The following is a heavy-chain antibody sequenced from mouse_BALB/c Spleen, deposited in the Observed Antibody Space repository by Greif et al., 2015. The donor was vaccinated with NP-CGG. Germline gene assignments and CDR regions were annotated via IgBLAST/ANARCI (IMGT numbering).Heavy chain of an antibody. J-gene: IGHJ2*01. CDR2: ISYSGST. CDR3: ARYYYGSSYYFDY. CDR1: GDSITSGY. Sequence: VQLQQPGPSLVKPSQTLSLTCSVTGDSITSGYWNWIRKFPGNKLEYMGYISYSGSTYYNPSLKSRISITRDTSKNXYYLQLNSVTTDDTATYYCARYYYGSSYYFDYWGQGTTLTVSS. V-gene: IGHV3-8*02. D-gene: IGHD1-1*01.